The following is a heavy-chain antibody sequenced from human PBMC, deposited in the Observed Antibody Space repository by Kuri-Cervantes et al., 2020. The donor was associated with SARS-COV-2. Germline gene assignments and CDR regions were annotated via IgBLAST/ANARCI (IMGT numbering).Heavy chain of an antibody. V-gene: IGHV1-8*01. CDR2: MNPNSGNT. CDR3: ARQYVIFGAPNYGMDV. J-gene: IGHJ6*02. CDR1: GYTHTSYD. Sequence: ASVKVSCKASGYTHTSYDINWVRQATGQGLEWMGWMNPNSGNTGYAQKFQGRVTMTRDTSISTAYMELSRLRSDDTAVYYCARQYVIFGAPNYGMDVWGQGTTVTVSS. D-gene: IGHD3-3*01.